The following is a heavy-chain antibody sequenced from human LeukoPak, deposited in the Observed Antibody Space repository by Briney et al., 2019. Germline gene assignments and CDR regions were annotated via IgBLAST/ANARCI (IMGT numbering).Heavy chain of an antibody. D-gene: IGHD3-10*01. CDR2: MNPNSGNT. CDR3: ARGALLWFGELSD. J-gene: IGHJ4*02. Sequence: ASVKVSCKASGYTFTSYDINWVRQATGQGLEWMGWMNPNSGNTGYAQKFQGRVTMTRNTSISTAYMELSGLRSEDTAVYYCARGALLWFGELSDWGQGTLVTVSS. CDR1: GYTFTSYD. V-gene: IGHV1-8*01.